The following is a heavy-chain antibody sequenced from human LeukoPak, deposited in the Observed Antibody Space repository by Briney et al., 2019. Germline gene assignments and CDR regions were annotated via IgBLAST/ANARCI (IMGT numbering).Heavy chain of an antibody. CDR3: ARDTSPGITGTY. D-gene: IGHD1-20*01. CDR1: GVSISSSYSY. Sequence: SETLSLTCTVSGVSISSSYSYWGWIRQPPGMGLEWIGSIYYTGNTYYNASLKSQVSISIDTSKNQFSLKLTSVTAADTAVYYCARDTSPGITGTYWGQGTLVTVSS. J-gene: IGHJ4*02. V-gene: IGHV4-39*02. CDR2: IYYTGNT.